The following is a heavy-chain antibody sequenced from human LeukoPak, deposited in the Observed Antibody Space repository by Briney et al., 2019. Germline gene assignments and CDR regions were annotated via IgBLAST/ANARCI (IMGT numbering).Heavy chain of an antibody. V-gene: IGHV4-34*01. D-gene: IGHD2-2*01. CDR1: GGSISSYY. J-gene: IGHJ4*02. Sequence: PSETLSLTCTVSGGSISSYYWSWIRQPPGKGLEWIGEINHSGSTNYNPSLKSRVTISVDTSKNQFSLKLSSVTAADTAVYYCARAVYPHCTSTSCYSYQYFDYWGQGTLVTVSS. CDR2: INHSGST. CDR3: ARAVYPHCTSTSCYSYQYFDY.